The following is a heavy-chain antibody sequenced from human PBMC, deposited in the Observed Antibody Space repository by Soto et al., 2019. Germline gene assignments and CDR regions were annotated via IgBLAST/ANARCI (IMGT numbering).Heavy chain of an antibody. CDR1: GYTFTSYA. J-gene: IGHJ6*02. V-gene: IGHV1-3*01. CDR3: ASGYCSSTSCYWGYYYYGMDV. CDR2: INAGNGNT. D-gene: IGHD2-2*01. Sequence: QVQLVQSGAEVKKPGASVKVSCKASGYTFTSYAMHWVRQAPGQRLEWMGWINAGNGNTKYSQKFQGRVTITRDTSTSTAYMELRSLRSDDTAVYYCASGYCSSTSCYWGYYYYGMDVWGQGTTVTVSS.